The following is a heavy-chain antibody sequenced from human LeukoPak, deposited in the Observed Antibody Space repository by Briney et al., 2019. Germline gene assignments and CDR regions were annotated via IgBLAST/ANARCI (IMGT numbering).Heavy chain of an antibody. J-gene: IGHJ4*02. V-gene: IGHV4-59*08. CDR1: GGSISSYY. CDR3: ARLEIAAAGHFDY. CDR2: IYYSGST. Sequence: PSETLSLTCTVSGGSISSYYWSWIRQPPGKGLEWIGYIYYSGSTNYNPSLKSRVTISVDTSKNQFPLKLSSVTAADTAVYYCARLEIAAAGHFDYWGQGTLVTVSS. D-gene: IGHD6-13*01.